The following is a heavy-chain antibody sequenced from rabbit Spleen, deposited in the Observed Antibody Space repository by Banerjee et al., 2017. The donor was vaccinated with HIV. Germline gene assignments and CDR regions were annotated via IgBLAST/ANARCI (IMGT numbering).Heavy chain of an antibody. CDR2: IYAGSSGST. CDR1: GFSFSGSHY. Sequence: QSLEESGGGLVKPGASLTLTCTASGFSFSGSHYMCWVRQAPGKGLEWIACIYAGSSGSTYYASWAKGRFTISKTSSTTVTLQMTSLTAADTATYFCARLGHADYPYAYGLKLWGPGTLVTVS. CDR3: ARLGHADYPYAYGLKL. V-gene: IGHV1S40*01. D-gene: IGHD6-1*01. J-gene: IGHJ4*01.